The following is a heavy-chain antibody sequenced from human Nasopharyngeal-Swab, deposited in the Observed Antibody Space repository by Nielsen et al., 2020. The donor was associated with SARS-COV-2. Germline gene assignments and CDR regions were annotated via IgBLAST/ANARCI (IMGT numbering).Heavy chain of an antibody. Sequence: VRQAPGKGLEWVAFMSYDGMNEGFADSVKGRFTISRDNSKNTLYLQMSSLSPEDTAVYYCAKDYRVVAAAGTDYYYYMDVWGKGTTVTVSS. V-gene: IGHV3-30*18. D-gene: IGHD6-13*01. CDR3: AKDYRVVAAAGTDYYYYMDV. J-gene: IGHJ6*03. CDR2: MSYDGMNE.